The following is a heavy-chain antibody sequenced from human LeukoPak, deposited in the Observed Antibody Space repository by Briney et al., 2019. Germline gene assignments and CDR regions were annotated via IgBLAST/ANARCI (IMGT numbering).Heavy chain of an antibody. D-gene: IGHD5-12*01. CDR1: GFTFSSYA. V-gene: IGHV3-30-3*01. CDR2: ISYDGNNK. J-gene: IGHJ6*02. Sequence: GGSLRLSCAASGFTFSSYAMHWVRQAPGKGLEWVAVISYDGNNKYSADSVKGRFTISRDNSKNTLYLQMNSLRAEDTAVYHCARVSSGYDYYYYGMDVWGQGTTVTVSS. CDR3: ARVSSGYDYYYYGMDV.